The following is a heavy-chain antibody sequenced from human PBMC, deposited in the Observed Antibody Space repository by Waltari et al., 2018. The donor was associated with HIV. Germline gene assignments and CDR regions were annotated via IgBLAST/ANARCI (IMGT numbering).Heavy chain of an antibody. V-gene: IGHV4-34*01. CDR2: IDHDGGV. CDR3: SRARSIKVRGECGWDSQFYGLDG. J-gene: IGHJ6*02. CDR1: GASFSGSS. D-gene: IGHD3-10*01. Sequence: VQLQQWGAGLLKPSDTLSVTCAMYGASFSGSSWTWIRQAPGMGLQWIGEIDHDGGVEVPPALRSRVTLSVSSAKRQFSLSVRSVTAAETAQYFCSRARSIKVRGECGWDSQFYGLDGWGQGTTVIVSS.